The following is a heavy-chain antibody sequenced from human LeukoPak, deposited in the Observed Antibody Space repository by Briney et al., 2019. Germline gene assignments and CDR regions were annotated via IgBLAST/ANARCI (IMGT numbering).Heavy chain of an antibody. V-gene: IGHV3-23*01. CDR1: GFTFSSHT. Sequence: GGSLRLSCAASGFTFSSHTMSWVRQAPGKGLEWVSGISGSGVNTYYANSVKGRFTISRDNSKNTLYLQMNSLRAEDTVVYYCAKAAPDYYDSSGYYFGYWGQGTLVTVSS. CDR2: ISGSGVNT. D-gene: IGHD3-22*01. CDR3: AKAAPDYYDSSGYYFGY. J-gene: IGHJ4*02.